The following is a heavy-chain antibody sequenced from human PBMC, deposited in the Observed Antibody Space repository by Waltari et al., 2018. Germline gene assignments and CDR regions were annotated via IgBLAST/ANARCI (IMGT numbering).Heavy chain of an antibody. Sequence: VQLVQSGXEXXKPGXSVXVSXKASGATFRXHGLSWVRQAPGKGLEWMGAIIPLXDTTDXAQKFQGRVTXTADESSSTVYLELRGLXADDTAVYXCARDXVLTTVIIRLDXWGQGTTVTVSS. CDR3: ARDXVLTTVIIRLDX. D-gene: IGHD4-4*01. CDR1: GATFRXHG. V-gene: IGHV1-69*01. J-gene: IGHJ6*02. CDR2: IIPLXDTT.